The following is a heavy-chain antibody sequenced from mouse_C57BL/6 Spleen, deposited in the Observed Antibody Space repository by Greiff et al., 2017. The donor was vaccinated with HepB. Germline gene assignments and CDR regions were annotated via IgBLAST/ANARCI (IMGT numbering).Heavy chain of an antibody. D-gene: IGHD2-14*01. CDR3: AREGTTTGYWYFDV. CDR1: GYTFTDYN. V-gene: IGHV1-22*01. Sequence: EVQLQQSGPELVKPGASVKMSCKASGYTFTDYNMHWVKQSHGKSLEWIGYINPNNGGTSYNQKFKGKATLTVNKSSSTAYMELRSLTSEDSAVYYCAREGTTTGYWYFDVWGTGTTVTVSS. CDR2: INPNNGGT. J-gene: IGHJ1*03.